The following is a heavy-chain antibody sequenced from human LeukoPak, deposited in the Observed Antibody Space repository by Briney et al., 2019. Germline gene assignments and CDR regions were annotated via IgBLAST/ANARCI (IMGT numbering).Heavy chain of an antibody. CDR3: ARDYSSGDRSYFDL. CDR1: GGSISSSSYY. V-gene: IGHV4-39*07. J-gene: IGHJ2*01. D-gene: IGHD6-19*01. CDR2: IYYSGST. Sequence: SGTLSLTCTVSGGSISSSSYYWGWIRQPPGKGLEWIGSIYYSGSTYYNPSLKSRVTISVDTSKNQFSLKLSSVTAADTAVYYCARDYSSGDRSYFDLWGRGTLVTVSS.